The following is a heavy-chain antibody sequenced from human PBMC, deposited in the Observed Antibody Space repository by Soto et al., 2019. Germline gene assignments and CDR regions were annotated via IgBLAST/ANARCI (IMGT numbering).Heavy chain of an antibody. D-gene: IGHD1-1*01. J-gene: IGHJ6*02. Sequence: QVQLVESGGGVVQPGRSLRLSCAASGFTFSSYAMHWVRQAPGKGLEWVAVISYDGSNKYYADSVKGRFTISRDNSKNTLYLQMNSLRAEDTAVYYCARDRLRSHWNDFPYYYYGMDVWGQGTTVTVSS. V-gene: IGHV3-30-3*01. CDR3: ARDRLRSHWNDFPYYYYGMDV. CDR2: ISYDGSNK. CDR1: GFTFSSYA.